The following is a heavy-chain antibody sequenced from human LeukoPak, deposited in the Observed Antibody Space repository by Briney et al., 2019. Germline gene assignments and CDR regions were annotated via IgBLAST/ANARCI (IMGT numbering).Heavy chain of an antibody. CDR2: IIPILGIA. V-gene: IGHV1-69*02. Sequence: GASVKVSCKASGYTFTSYYMHWVRQAPGQGLEWMGRIIPILGIANYAQKFQGRVTITADKSTSTAYMELSSLRSEDTAVYYCASSYCSSTSCYTLWFDPWGQGTLVTVSS. CDR3: ASSYCSSTSCYTLWFDP. J-gene: IGHJ5*02. D-gene: IGHD2-2*02. CDR1: GYTFTSYY.